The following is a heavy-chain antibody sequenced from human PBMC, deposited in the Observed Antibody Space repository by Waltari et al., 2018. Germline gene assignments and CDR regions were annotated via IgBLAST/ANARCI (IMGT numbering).Heavy chain of an antibody. CDR3: ARGYCGGDCYYWYFDL. CDR2: IYHSGST. J-gene: IGHJ2*01. V-gene: IGHV4-38-2*01. CDR1: GYSISSGYY. D-gene: IGHD2-21*01. Sequence: QVQLQESGPGLVKPSETLSLTCAVSGYSISSGYYWGWIRQPPGKGLEWIGSIYHSGSTYHNPSLKSRVTIAVDTSKNQFSLKLSSVTAADTAVYYCARGYCGGDCYYWYFDLWGRGTLVTVSS.